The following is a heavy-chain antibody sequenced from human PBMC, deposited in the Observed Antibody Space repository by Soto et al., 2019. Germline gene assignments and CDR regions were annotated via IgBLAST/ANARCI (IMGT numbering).Heavy chain of an antibody. Sequence: ASVKVSCKASGYTFTSYGISWVRQAPGQGLEWMGWTSAYNGNTNYAQKLQGRVTMTTDTSTSTAYMKLRSLRSDDTAVYYCARVASTMIVPDYWGQGTLVTVSS. CDR1: GYTFTSYG. V-gene: IGHV1-18*01. CDR2: TSAYNGNT. J-gene: IGHJ4*02. CDR3: ARVASTMIVPDY. D-gene: IGHD3-22*01.